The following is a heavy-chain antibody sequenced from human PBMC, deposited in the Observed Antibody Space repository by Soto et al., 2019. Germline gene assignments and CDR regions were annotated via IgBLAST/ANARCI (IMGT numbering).Heavy chain of an antibody. CDR1: GGSITSGDYY. D-gene: IGHD6-19*01. Sequence: QVQLQESGPGLVKPSQTLSLTCTVSGGSITSGDYYWTWIRQTPGKGLEWIGYSYSSGSTRYNPSLESRVNISVDRAKNQFSLKLSSVTAADTAMYYCARDPHEVPVGGYGMDVWGQGTTVIVSS. V-gene: IGHV4-30-4*01. CDR2: SYSSGST. J-gene: IGHJ6*02. CDR3: ARDPHEVPVGGYGMDV.